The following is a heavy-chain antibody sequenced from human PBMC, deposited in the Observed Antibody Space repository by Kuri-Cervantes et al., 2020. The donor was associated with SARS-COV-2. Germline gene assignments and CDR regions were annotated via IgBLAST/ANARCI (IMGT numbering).Heavy chain of an antibody. CDR2: ISSSSSYI. CDR3: ARDWAKYGGDSIDY. J-gene: IGHJ4*02. V-gene: IGHV3-21*01. D-gene: IGHD2-8*01. Sequence: GGSLRPSCAASGFTFSSYSMNWVRQAPGKGLEWVSSISSSSSYIYYADSVKGRFTISRDNAKNSLYLQMNSLRAKDTAVYYCARDWAKYGGDSIDYWGQGTLVTVSS. CDR1: GFTFSSYS.